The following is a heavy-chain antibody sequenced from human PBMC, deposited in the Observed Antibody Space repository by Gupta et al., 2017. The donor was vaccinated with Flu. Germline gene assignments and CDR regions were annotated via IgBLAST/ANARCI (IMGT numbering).Heavy chain of an antibody. CDR1: GIIFREYE. J-gene: IGHJ4*02. D-gene: IGHD1-7*01. Sequence: EVQLVESGGDLVQPGGSLRLFCRDSGIIFREYEFSWVRRAPGKRLVWISSITKMVGTYYTDHVKGRFTSYSGKSDTYTYSETNRLRVEDTAIAVCAKGHWELWGQGTLVTVSS. CDR2: ITKMVGT. CDR3: AKGHWEL. V-gene: IGHV3-48*03.